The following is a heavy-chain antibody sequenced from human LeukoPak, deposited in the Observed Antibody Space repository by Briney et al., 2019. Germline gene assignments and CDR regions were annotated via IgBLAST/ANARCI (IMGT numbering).Heavy chain of an antibody. CDR2: INPNSGGT. Sequence: GASVKVSCKASGYTFTGYYMHWVRQAPGQGLEWMGWINPNSGGTNYAQKFQGRVTMTRDTSISTAYMELSRLRPDDAAVYYCARDGVYSSGWYGDYWGQGTLVTVSS. CDR3: ARDGVYSSGWYGDY. V-gene: IGHV1-2*02. CDR1: GYTFTGYY. D-gene: IGHD6-19*01. J-gene: IGHJ4*02.